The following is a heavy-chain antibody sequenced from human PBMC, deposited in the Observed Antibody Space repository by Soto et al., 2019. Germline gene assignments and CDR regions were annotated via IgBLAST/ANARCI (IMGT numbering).Heavy chain of an antibody. D-gene: IGHD1-20*01. Sequence: SETLSLTCTVTGDSINSRSYYWGWIRQPPGKGLEWIGSIYYSGRTYNNPSLRSRVSMSIDTSKDQFSLKVSGVSAADTAVYYCATSQKGYNWNYFDHWGQGALVTVS. CDR3: ATSQKGYNWNYFDH. V-gene: IGHV4-39*01. J-gene: IGHJ4*02. CDR2: IYYSGRT. CDR1: GDSINSRSYY.